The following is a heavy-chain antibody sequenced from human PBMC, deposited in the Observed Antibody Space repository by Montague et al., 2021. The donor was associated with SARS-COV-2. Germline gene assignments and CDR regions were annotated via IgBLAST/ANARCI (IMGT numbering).Heavy chain of an antibody. CDR2: IYRNGST. D-gene: IGHD4-23*01. CDR1: GGSISSYY. Sequence: SETLSLTCTVSGGSISSYYWTWIRQPPGKGLESIGYIYRNGSTKYNPSLKGRVTISVDTSKNQFSLKLSSVSVADTAVYYCARGGGNSADYYNYTMDVWGQGTTVTVSS. CDR3: ARGGGNSADYYNYTMDV. V-gene: IGHV4-59*01. J-gene: IGHJ6*02.